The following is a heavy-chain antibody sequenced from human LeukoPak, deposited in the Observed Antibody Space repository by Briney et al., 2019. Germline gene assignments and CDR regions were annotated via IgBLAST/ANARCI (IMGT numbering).Heavy chain of an antibody. CDR1: GGSFSGYY. CDR2: INHSGST. Sequence: PSETLSLTCAVYGGSFSGYYWSWIRQPPGKGLEWIGEINHSGSTNYNPSLTSRVTISVDTSKNQFSLKLSSVTAADTAVYYCARGWDYDFWSGKGDWFDPWGQGTLVTVSS. V-gene: IGHV4-34*01. D-gene: IGHD3-3*01. CDR3: ARGWDYDFWSGKGDWFDP. J-gene: IGHJ5*02.